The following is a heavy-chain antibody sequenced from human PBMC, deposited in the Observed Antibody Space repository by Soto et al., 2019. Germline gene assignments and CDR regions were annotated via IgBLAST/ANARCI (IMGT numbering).Heavy chain of an antibody. Sequence: GGSLRLSCAASGFTFSSYGMHWVRQAPGKGLEWVANIKQDGSEKYYVDSVKGRFTISRDNAKNSLYLQMNSLRAEDTAVYYCARRSRALWFGELLMTWFDPWGQGTLVTVSS. CDR3: ARRSRALWFGELLMTWFDP. V-gene: IGHV3-7*03. CDR1: GFTFSSYG. D-gene: IGHD3-10*01. J-gene: IGHJ5*02. CDR2: IKQDGSEK.